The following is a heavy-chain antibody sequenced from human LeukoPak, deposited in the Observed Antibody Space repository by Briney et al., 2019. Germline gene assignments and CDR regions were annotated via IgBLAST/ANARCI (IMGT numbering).Heavy chain of an antibody. CDR1: GYTFTGYY. J-gene: IGHJ4*02. Sequence: ASVKASCTPSGYTFTGYYMHWVRQAPRQGLEWMGWINPNSGGTNYAQKFQGRVTMTRDTSISTAYMELSRLRSDDTAVYYCARGGYYYDTLGYWGQGTLVTVSS. D-gene: IGHD3-22*01. V-gene: IGHV1-2*02. CDR2: INPNSGGT. CDR3: ARGGYYYDTLGY.